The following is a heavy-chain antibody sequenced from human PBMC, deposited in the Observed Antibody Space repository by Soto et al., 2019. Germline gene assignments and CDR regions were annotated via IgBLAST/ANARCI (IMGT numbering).Heavy chain of an antibody. D-gene: IGHD6-13*01. Sequence: QVQLQESGPGLVKPSQTLSLTCTVSGGSISSVDCFWSWIRQPHWKGLEWIGYIYYSGSTYYNPSLKSRVTISVDTYKNQFSLKLSSVTAADTAVYYCARVKAGVVYWGQGTLVTVFS. CDR2: IYYSGST. CDR3: ARVKAGVVY. CDR1: GGSISSVDCF. J-gene: IGHJ4*02. V-gene: IGHV4-30-4*01.